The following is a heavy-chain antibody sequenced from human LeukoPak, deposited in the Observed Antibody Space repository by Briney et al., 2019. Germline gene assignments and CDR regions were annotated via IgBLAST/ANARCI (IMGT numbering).Heavy chain of an antibody. Sequence: SETLSLTCTVSGGSISSYYWSRIRQPPGKGLEWIAYISDIGSINYNPPLKSRVTISLDTSKNQFSLKLSSVTAADTAVYYCAGHHPRNTVDFWGQGTLVTVSS. CDR2: ISDIGSI. CDR3: AGHHPRNTVDF. CDR1: GGSISSYY. D-gene: IGHD2/OR15-2a*01. V-gene: IGHV4-59*08. J-gene: IGHJ4*02.